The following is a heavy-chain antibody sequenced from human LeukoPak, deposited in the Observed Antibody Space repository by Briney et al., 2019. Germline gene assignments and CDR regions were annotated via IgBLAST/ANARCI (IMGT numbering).Heavy chain of an antibody. CDR1: GYTFTSYY. J-gene: IGHJ5*02. CDR3: ARDGCSSTSCSAGGNWFDP. D-gene: IGHD2-2*01. Sequence: ASVTVSCTSSGYTFTSYYRHRVRQAPGQGREWMGIINPSDSSTSYAQKFQGRVTMTRDTSTSTVYMELSGLRAEDTALYNSARDGCSSTSCSAGGNWFDPWGQGTLVTVSS. V-gene: IGHV1-46*01. CDR2: INPSDSST.